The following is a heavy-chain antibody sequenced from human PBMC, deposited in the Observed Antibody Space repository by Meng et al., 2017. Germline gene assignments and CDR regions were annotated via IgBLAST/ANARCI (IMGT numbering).Heavy chain of an antibody. CDR3: AKDSYGDYYGMDV. D-gene: IGHD4-17*01. V-gene: IGHV3-43D*03. Sequence: GESPKTPRAASGFTFDDYAMHWVRQAPGKGLEWVSLISWDGGSTYYADSVKGRFTISRDNSKNSMYLQMNSLRAEDTALYYCAKDSYGDYYGMDVWGQGTTVTVSS. J-gene: IGHJ6*02. CDR2: ISWDGGST. CDR1: GFTFDDYA.